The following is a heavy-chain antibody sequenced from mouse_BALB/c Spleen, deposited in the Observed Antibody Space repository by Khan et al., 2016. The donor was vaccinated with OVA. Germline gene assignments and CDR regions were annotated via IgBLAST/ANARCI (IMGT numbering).Heavy chain of an antibody. CDR3: VRDGAYCGSDGWFAY. J-gene: IGHJ3*01. CDR1: GYTFTSYT. D-gene: IGHD4-1*01. V-gene: IGHV1-4*01. CDR2: INPSNGYT. Sequence: QVQLKQSGAELARPGASVKMSCKASGYTFTSYTIHWIKLRPGQGLEWIGYINPSNGYTNYNQKFKDKATLTADKSSTTAYMQLSSLTSDDSAVYNGVRDGAYCGSDGWFAYWGQGTLVTVSA.